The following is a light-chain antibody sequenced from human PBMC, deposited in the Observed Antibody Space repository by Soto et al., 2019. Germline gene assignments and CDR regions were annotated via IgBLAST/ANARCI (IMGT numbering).Light chain of an antibody. J-gene: IGKJ4*01. CDR1: QLISSW. CDR3: QQASTFPFT. Sequence: DIQMTHSPSSLAASVGDRVTITCRASQLISSWLVWYQQKPEHAPKLLIYAASNLQSGVPSRFRGSASGTEFTLTISSLQPEDFATDYCQQASTFPFTFGGGTEGQIK. V-gene: IGKV1-12*01. CDR2: AAS.